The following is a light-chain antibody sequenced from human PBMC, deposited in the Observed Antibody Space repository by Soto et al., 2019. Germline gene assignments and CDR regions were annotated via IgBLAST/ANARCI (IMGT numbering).Light chain of an antibody. Sequence: QSVLTQPPSVSGAPGQRVTISCTGSSSNIGAGYDVHWYQQLPGTAPKLLIYGNSNRPSGVPDRFSGSKSGTSASLAITGLQAGDEADYYCQSYDSSLDVVFGGGTQLT. V-gene: IGLV1-40*01. CDR1: SSNIGAGYD. J-gene: IGLJ2*01. CDR3: QSYDSSLDVV. CDR2: GNS.